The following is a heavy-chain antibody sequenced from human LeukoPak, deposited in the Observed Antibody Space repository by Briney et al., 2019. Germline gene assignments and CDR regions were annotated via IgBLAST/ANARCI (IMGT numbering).Heavy chain of an antibody. CDR2: ISSYNGNT. D-gene: IGHD3-10*01. V-gene: IGHV1-18*01. Sequence: ASVKVSCKASGYTFTSYGISWVRQAPGQGLEWMGWISSYNGNTKYAQKLQGRVTMTTDTSTRTAYMELRSLRSDDTAVYYCARDELWFGDLDYWGQGTLVTVSS. CDR1: GYTFTSYG. J-gene: IGHJ4*02. CDR3: ARDELWFGDLDY.